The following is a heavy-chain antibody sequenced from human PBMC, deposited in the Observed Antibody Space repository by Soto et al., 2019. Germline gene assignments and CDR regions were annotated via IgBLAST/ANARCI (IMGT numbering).Heavy chain of an antibody. V-gene: IGHV3-9*01. CDR2: ISWNSGNL. D-gene: IGHD4-17*01. Sequence: DVQLVESGGGLVQPGRSLRLSCAASGFTFDDYAMHWVRQPPGKGLEWVSSISWNSGNLGYADSVKGRFTISRDNAKNSLYLQMNSLRGEDTALYYCAKGASTTVFAFNDYWGQGTRVTVSS. CDR3: AKGASTTVFAFNDY. CDR1: GFTFDDYA. J-gene: IGHJ4*02.